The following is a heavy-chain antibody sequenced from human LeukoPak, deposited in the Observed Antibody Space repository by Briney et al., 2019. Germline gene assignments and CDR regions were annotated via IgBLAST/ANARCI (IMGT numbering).Heavy chain of an antibody. CDR1: GYTFTGYY. V-gene: IGHV1-2*02. D-gene: IGHD3-3*01. CDR3: ARVPRGGIGVVHFDY. Sequence: ASVKVSCKASGYTFTGYYMHWVRQAPGQGLEWMGWINPNSGGTNYAQKFQGRVTMTRDTSISTAYMELSRLRSDDTAVYYCARVPRGGIGVVHFDYWGQGTLVTVSS. CDR2: INPNSGGT. J-gene: IGHJ4*02.